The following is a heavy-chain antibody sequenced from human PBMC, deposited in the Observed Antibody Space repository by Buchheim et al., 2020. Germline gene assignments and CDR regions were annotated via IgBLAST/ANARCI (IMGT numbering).Heavy chain of an antibody. D-gene: IGHD5-24*01. CDR2: IKGKTDGGTT. V-gene: IGHV3-15*01. CDR3: ALMATIAY. CDR1: GFTFNNAW. J-gene: IGHJ4*02. Sequence: EVQLVESGGGLVKPGGSLSLSCAASGFTFNNAWMTWFRQAPGKGREWVGRIKGKTDGGTTDYAAPGKARFTIQEMISKNSLYLQMNSPRTEDTAVYYCALMATIAYWGQGTL.